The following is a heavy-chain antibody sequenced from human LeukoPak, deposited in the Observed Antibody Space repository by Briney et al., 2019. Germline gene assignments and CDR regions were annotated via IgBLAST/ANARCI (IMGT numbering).Heavy chain of an antibody. V-gene: IGHV3-11*01. CDR2: ISDSGGTI. Sequence: PEGSLRLSCAASGFTFTDHYMSWIRQAPGKGLEWISYISDSGGTIHYADSVKGRFTISRGNAKNSLYLQTNSLRAEDTAVYYCARGAGPLFDPWGQGTLVTVSS. CDR3: ARGAGPLFDP. CDR1: GFTFTDHY. J-gene: IGHJ5*02.